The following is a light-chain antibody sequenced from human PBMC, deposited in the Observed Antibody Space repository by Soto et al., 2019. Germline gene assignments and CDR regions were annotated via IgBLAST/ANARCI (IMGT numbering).Light chain of an antibody. Sequence: VLTQPPSVSAAPGQKVTISCSGSTSNIGNNYVSWYQQLPGTAPKLLIYDNDERPSGIPDRFSGSKSGTSATLGITGLQTGDEVEYYCGTWDTSLSAVVFGGGTKVTVL. CDR3: GTWDTSLSAVV. CDR1: TSNIGNNY. CDR2: DND. V-gene: IGLV1-51*01. J-gene: IGLJ2*01.